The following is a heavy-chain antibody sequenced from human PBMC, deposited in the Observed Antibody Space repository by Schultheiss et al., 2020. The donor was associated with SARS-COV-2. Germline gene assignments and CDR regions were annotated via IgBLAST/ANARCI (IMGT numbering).Heavy chain of an antibody. J-gene: IGHJ6*02. CDR1: GGSFSGYY. Sequence: GSLRLSCAVYGGSFSGYYWSWIRQPPGKGLEWIGEINHSGSTNYNPSLKSRVTISVDTSKNQFSLKLSSVTAADTAVYYCAREDCSGGSCYSRIYYYYGMDVWGQGTTVTVSS. CDR3: AREDCSGGSCYSRIYYYYGMDV. CDR2: INHSGST. D-gene: IGHD2-15*01. V-gene: IGHV4-34*01.